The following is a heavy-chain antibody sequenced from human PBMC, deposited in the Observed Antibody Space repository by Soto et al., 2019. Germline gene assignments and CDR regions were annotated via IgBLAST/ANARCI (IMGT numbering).Heavy chain of an antibody. CDR3: TKGPVLAGMLSFYYGLDV. CDR1: GFTFTSHA. V-gene: IGHV3-23*01. J-gene: IGHJ6*02. Sequence: EMQLLESGGGLVQPGGSLRLFCAASGFTFTSHALSWVRQAPGKGLEWVSGITGCGAETYYADSVKGRFTISRDNSRHRLERQMNSREAEDTTVYFSTKGPVLAGMLSFYYGLDVWGQGATLTVSS. D-gene: IGHD3-3*02. CDR2: ITGCGAET.